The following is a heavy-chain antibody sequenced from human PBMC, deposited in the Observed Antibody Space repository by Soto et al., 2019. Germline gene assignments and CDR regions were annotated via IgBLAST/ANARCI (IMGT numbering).Heavy chain of an antibody. CDR1: GYTFSNYG. V-gene: IGHV1-18*04. Sequence: QVQLMQSGAEVKKSGASVKVSCKASGYTFSNYGMLWVRQAPGQGLEWMGWITDYNGSTKYARKFQDRVTMTTDTSTSTAYMELRSMRSDDPAVYVWAIDDFGDLWRSPDVWGQGTMVTVSS. D-gene: IGHD4-17*01. J-gene: IGHJ3*01. CDR3: AIDDFGDLWRSPDV. CDR2: ITDYNGST.